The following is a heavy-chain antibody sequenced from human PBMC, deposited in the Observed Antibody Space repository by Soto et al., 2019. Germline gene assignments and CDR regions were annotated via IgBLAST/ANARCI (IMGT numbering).Heavy chain of an antibody. D-gene: IGHD3-3*01. CDR1: WGTVVVYA. J-gene: IGHJ6*02. Sequence: LGDSRIRCCALPWGTVVVYAMNLVRTAPPQGLYWVSAISGSGGSTYYADSVKGRFTISRDNSKNTLYLQMNSLRAEDTAVYYCAKDVLTYYDFWSGYPYYYGMDVWGQGTTVTVS. V-gene: IGHV3-23*01. CDR2: ISGSGGST. CDR3: AKDVLTYYDFWSGYPYYYGMDV.